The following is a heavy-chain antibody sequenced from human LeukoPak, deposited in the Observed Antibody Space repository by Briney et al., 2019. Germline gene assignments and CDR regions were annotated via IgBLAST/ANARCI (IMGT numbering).Heavy chain of an antibody. V-gene: IGHV4-39*01. CDR2: IYYSGST. CDR1: GGSISSSSYY. Sequence: TSETLSLTCTVSGGSISSSSYYWGWIRQPPGKGLEWIGSIYYSGSTYYNPSLKSRVTISVDTSKNQFSLKLSSVTAADTAVYYCARTAGDFWSGYYTAYYYFDYWGQGTLVTVSS. CDR3: ARTAGDFWSGYYTAYYYFDY. J-gene: IGHJ4*02. D-gene: IGHD3-3*01.